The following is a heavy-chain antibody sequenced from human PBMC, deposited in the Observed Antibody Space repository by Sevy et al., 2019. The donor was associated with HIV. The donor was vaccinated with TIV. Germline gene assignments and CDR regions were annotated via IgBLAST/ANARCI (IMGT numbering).Heavy chain of an antibody. D-gene: IGHD3-22*01. Sequence: ASVKVSCKASGYTFTSYDINWVQQASGQGLEWMGWMNPNTGNTGYAQKFQGRVTMTRNTSISTAYMELSSLRSEDTAVYYCARHRDYYDSSGYGTFDPWGQGTLVTVSS. CDR3: ARHRDYYDSSGYGTFDP. CDR2: MNPNTGNT. J-gene: IGHJ5*02. V-gene: IGHV1-8*01. CDR1: GYTFTSYD.